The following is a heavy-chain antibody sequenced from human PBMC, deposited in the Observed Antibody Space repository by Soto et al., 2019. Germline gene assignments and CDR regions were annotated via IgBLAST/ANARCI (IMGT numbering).Heavy chain of an antibody. CDR1: GVSISNSSYY. J-gene: IGHJ4*02. CDR3: ARHGSN. Sequence: QLQLQESGPGLVKPSETLSHTCTVSGVSISNSSYYWGWIRRPPGKGLEWIGTIYYSGITYYNPSLKSRVTISVDTSKNQFSLKLTSVTASDTAVYYCARHGSNWGQGTLVTVSS. CDR2: IYYSGIT. V-gene: IGHV4-39*01.